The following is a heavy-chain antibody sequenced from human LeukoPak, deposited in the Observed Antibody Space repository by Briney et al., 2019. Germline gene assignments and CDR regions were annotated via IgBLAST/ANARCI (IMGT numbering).Heavy chain of an antibody. Sequence: SQTLSLTCTVSGGSISSGGYYWSRIRQHPGKGLEWIGYIYYSGSTYYNPSLKSRVTISVDTSKNQFSLKLSSVTAADTAVYYCARGDDSSGPFDYWGQGTLVTVSS. J-gene: IGHJ4*02. CDR2: IYYSGST. V-gene: IGHV4-31*03. CDR3: ARGDDSSGPFDY. CDR1: GGSISSGGYY. D-gene: IGHD3-22*01.